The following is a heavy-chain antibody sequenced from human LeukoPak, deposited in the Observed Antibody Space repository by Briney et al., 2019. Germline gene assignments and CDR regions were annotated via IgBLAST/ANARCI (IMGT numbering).Heavy chain of an antibody. V-gene: IGHV3-7*01. Sequence: GGSLRLSCAASGFTFSKYWMSWVRQAPGKGLEWVANIKQDGSEKYYVDSVKGRFTISRDNAKNSLYLQMNSLRGEDTAVYYCARGLSDYDFWSGYYTDHDAFDIWGQGTIVTVSS. D-gene: IGHD3-3*01. CDR2: IKQDGSEK. CDR1: GFTFSKYW. CDR3: ARGLSDYDFWSGYYTDHDAFDI. J-gene: IGHJ3*02.